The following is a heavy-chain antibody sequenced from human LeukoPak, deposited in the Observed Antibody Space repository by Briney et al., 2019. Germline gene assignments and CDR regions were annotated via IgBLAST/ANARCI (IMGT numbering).Heavy chain of an antibody. CDR3: ARVRSYNSSGGLALDN. CDR2: IYYSGST. Sequence: PSETLSLTCTVSGGSISSSSYYWGWIRQPPGKGLEWLGYIYYSGSTNYNPFLKSRVTISVDTSKNQFSLKLTSLTAADTAVYYCARVRSYNSSGGLALDNWGQGTLVTVSS. CDR1: GGSISSSSYY. V-gene: IGHV4-61*05. J-gene: IGHJ4*02. D-gene: IGHD6-13*01.